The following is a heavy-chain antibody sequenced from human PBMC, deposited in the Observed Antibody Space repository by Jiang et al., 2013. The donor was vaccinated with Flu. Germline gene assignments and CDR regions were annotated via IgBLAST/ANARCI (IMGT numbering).Heavy chain of an antibody. Sequence: IGWVRQMPGKGLEWMGIIYPGDSDTRYSPSFQGQVTISADKSISTAYLQWSSLKASDTAMYYCTVTMVEADAFDIWGQGTMVTVSS. CDR3: TVTMVEADAFDI. D-gene: IGHD3-10*01. J-gene: IGHJ3*02. CDR2: IYPGDSDT. V-gene: IGHV5-51*01.